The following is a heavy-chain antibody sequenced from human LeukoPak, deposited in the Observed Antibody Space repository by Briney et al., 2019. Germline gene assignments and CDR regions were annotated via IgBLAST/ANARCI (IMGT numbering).Heavy chain of an antibody. Sequence: GGCLRLSCAASGFTVNSSYINWVRQAPGKGLEWVSVIYSGGSTYYADSVKGRFTISRDNSKNTLYLQMNSLRAEDTAVYYCARKGLWFGETAHCGQRSPLTVSS. CDR3: ARKGLWFGETAH. CDR2: IYSGGST. D-gene: IGHD3-10*01. CDR1: GFTVNSSY. J-gene: IGHJ4*01. V-gene: IGHV3-53*01.